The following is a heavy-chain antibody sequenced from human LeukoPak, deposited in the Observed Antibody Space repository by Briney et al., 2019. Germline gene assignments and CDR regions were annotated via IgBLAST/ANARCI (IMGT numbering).Heavy chain of an antibody. CDR3: ARVDYYDSSIDY. Sequence: PSETLSLTCTVSGGSISSYYWSWIRQPPGKGLEWIGYIYYSGSTNYNPSLKSRVTISVDTSKNQFSLKLSSVTAADTAVYYCARVDYYDSSIDYWGQGTLVTVSS. D-gene: IGHD3-22*01. J-gene: IGHJ4*02. CDR1: GGSISSYY. CDR2: IYYSGST. V-gene: IGHV4-59*01.